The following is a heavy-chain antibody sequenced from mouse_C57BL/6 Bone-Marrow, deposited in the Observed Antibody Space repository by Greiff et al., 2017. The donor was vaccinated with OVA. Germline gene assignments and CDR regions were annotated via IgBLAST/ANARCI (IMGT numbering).Heavy chain of an antibody. V-gene: IGHV1-81*01. J-gene: IGHJ2*01. CDR2: IYPRSGNT. Sequence: VQVVESGAELARPGASVKLSCKASGYTFTSYGISWVKQRTGQGLEWIGEIYPRSGNTYYNDKFKGKATLTADKSSSTAYMELRSLTSEDSAVDFCAREGYWGQGTTLTVSS. CDR3: AREGY. CDR1: GYTFTSYG.